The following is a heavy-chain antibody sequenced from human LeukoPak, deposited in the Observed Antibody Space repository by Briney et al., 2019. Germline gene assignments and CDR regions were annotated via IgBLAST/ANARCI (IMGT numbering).Heavy chain of an antibody. CDR1: RFTFSSYG. J-gene: IGHJ4*02. CDR2: ISGGGSTT. V-gene: IGHV3-23*01. Sequence: PGGSLKLSCTASRFTFSSYGMSWVRQAPGKGLEWVGSISGGGSTTYNTDAVKGRFTISRDYSKSTVSLQMSSLRVEDTAVYYCAKGGAYGSGSYFDYWGQGTLVTVSS. D-gene: IGHD3-10*01. CDR3: AKGGAYGSGSYFDY.